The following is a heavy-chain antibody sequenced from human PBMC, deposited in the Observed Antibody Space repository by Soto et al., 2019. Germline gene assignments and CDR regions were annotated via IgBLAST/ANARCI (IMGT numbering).Heavy chain of an antibody. CDR2: IIPILGIA. D-gene: IGHD2-15*01. Sequence: ASVKVSCKASGGTFSSYTISWVRQAPGQGLEWMGRIIPILGIANYAQKFQGRVTITADKSTSTAYMELSSLGSEDTAVYYCARQCSGGSCYWFDPWGQGTLVTVSS. CDR3: ARQCSGGSCYWFDP. CDR1: GGTFSSYT. V-gene: IGHV1-69*02. J-gene: IGHJ5*02.